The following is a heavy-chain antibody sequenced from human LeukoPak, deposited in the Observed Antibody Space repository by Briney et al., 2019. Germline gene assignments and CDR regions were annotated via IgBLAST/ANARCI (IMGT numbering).Heavy chain of an antibody. V-gene: IGHV3-30*02. CDR2: IRYDGSIK. J-gene: IGHJ4*02. Sequence: GGSLRLSCAASGFIFSSYGMHWVRQAPGKGLEWVAFIRYDGSIKYYADSVQGRFTISRDNSKNTLYLQMNSLRAEDTAVYYCAQQGPELVLDYWGQGTLATVSS. CDR3: AQQGPELVLDY. CDR1: GFIFSSYG. D-gene: IGHD1-26*01.